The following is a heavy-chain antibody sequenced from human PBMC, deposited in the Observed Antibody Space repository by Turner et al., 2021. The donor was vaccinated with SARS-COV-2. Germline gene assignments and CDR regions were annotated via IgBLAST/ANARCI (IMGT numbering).Heavy chain of an antibody. Sequence: EMQLVESGGGLVQPGGSLRPSCAASGFTFSSYWMNWVRQAPGKGLEWVANIKQDGSEKYYVDSVKGRFTISRDNAKNSLYLQMNSLRAEDTAVYYCAREESGSFGAYGMDVWGQGTTVTVSS. CDR2: IKQDGSEK. J-gene: IGHJ6*02. CDR3: AREESGSFGAYGMDV. V-gene: IGHV3-7*03. CDR1: GFTFSSYW. D-gene: IGHD2-15*01.